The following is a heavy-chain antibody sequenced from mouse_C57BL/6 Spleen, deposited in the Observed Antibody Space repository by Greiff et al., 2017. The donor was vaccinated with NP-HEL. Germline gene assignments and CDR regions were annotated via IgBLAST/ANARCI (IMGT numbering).Heavy chain of an antibody. V-gene: IGHV5-6*01. D-gene: IGHD1-1*01. CDR1: GFTFSSYG. J-gene: IGHJ2*01. CDR2: ISSGGSYT. Sequence: EVHLVESGGDLVKPGGSLKLSCAASGFTFSSYGMSWVRQTPDKRLEWVATISSGGSYTYYPDSVKGRFTISRDNAKNTLYLQMSSLKSEDTAMYYCARHSLGYGSSYDYWGQGTTLTVSS. CDR3: ARHSLGYGSSYDY.